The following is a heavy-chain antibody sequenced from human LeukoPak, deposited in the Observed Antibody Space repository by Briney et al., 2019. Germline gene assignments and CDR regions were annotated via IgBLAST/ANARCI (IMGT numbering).Heavy chain of an antibody. V-gene: IGHV3-23*01. CDR3: AKPSDGSGSYYDLDY. CDR2: ISGSGGST. Sequence: GGSLRLSCAASGFTFSSYAMSWVRQAPGKGLEWVSVISGSGGSTYHADSVKGRFTISRDNSKNTLYLQMNSLRAEDTAVYYCAKPSDGSGSYYDLDYWGQGTLVTVSS. J-gene: IGHJ4*02. CDR1: GFTFSSYA. D-gene: IGHD3-10*01.